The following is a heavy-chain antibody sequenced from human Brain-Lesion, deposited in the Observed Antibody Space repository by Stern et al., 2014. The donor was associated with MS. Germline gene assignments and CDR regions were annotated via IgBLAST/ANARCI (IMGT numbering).Heavy chain of an antibody. D-gene: IGHD2-2*01. CDR2: MNPYSGNT. Sequence: VQLVESGAEVKKPGASVKVSCKASGYTFRSYDITWVRQASGNGLEWMGWMNPYSGNTGYAQKFKGRVSMTSDPSISTVYMELTSLTSDDTAVYFCARAVRNQLLSEYWGQGTLVTVSS. CDR3: ARAVRNQLLSEY. CDR1: GYTFRSYD. V-gene: IGHV1-8*01. J-gene: IGHJ4*02.